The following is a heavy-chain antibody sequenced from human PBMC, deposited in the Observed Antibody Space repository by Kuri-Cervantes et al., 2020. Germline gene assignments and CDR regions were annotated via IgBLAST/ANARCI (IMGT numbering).Heavy chain of an antibody. Sequence: SVKVSCKASGGTFGSYAISWVRQAPGQGLEWMGGIIPIFGTANYAQKFQGRVTITADKSTSTAYMELSSLRSEDTAVYYCARGPPTLYGDYLNCYYYMDVWGKGTTVTVSS. V-gene: IGHV1-69*06. J-gene: IGHJ6*03. D-gene: IGHD4-17*01. CDR3: ARGPPTLYGDYLNCYYYMDV. CDR2: IIPIFGTA. CDR1: GGTFGSYA.